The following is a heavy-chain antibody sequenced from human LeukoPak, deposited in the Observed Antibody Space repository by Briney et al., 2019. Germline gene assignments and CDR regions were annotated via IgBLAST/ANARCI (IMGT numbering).Heavy chain of an antibody. CDR1: GSTFSSFA. J-gene: IGHJ4*02. CDR2: ISYDGSNK. CDR3: ARGGTRYYFDY. Sequence: GRSLRLSCAASGSTFSSFAIHWVRQVPGKGLEWVTAISYDGSNKYYADSVKGRFTISRDNSKNTLYLQMNSLRAEDTAVYYCARGGTRYYFDYWGQGTLVTVSS. V-gene: IGHV3-30*03. D-gene: IGHD3-16*01.